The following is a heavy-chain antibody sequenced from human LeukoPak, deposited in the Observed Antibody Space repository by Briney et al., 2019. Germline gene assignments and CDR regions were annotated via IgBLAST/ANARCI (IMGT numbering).Heavy chain of an antibody. CDR2: IYHSGST. CDR3: ARGSGVRGVIIPNWFDP. CDR1: GYSISSGYY. Sequence: SETLSLTCTVSGYSISSGYYWGWIRQPPGKGLEWIGSIYHSGSTYYNPSLKSRVTISVDTSKNQFSLKLSSVTAADTAVYYCARGSGVRGVIIPNWFDPWGQGTLVTVSS. V-gene: IGHV4-38-2*02. J-gene: IGHJ5*02. D-gene: IGHD3-10*01.